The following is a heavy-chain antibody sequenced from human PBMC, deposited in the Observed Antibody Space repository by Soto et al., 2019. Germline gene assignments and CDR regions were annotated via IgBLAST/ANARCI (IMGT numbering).Heavy chain of an antibody. CDR1: GFSLTTSGVG. Sequence: QITLRESGPTRVKPTQTLTLTCTFSGFSLTTSGVGVGWIRQPPGRALEWLAFIYWDDDKRYSPSLKTRLAITKDTSRQQVVLTMTDMDPVDTASYYCAHRAGLYGNWAGGYFDYWGPGTLVTVSS. CDR3: AHRAGLYGNWAGGYFDY. J-gene: IGHJ4*01. D-gene: IGHD1-1*01. V-gene: IGHV2-5*02. CDR2: IYWDDDK.